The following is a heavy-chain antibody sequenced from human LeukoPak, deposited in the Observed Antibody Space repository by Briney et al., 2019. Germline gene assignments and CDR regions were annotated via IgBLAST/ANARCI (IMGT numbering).Heavy chain of an antibody. CDR1: GFTFSNYW. CDR2: IKQDGSDK. CDR3: ATGWNDAFDV. J-gene: IGHJ3*01. D-gene: IGHD1-1*01. Sequence: TGGSLRLSCAASGFTFSNYWMTWVRQAPGKGLEWVANIKQDGSDKYFVDSVKGRFTVSRDNAKNSLYLQMNSLRVEDTAVYYCATGWNDAFDVWGQGTMLTVSS. V-gene: IGHV3-7*05.